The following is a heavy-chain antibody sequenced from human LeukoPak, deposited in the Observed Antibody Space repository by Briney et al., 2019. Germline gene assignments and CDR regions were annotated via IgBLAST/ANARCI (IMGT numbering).Heavy chain of an antibody. CDR3: AREAYYDSSGYPDY. Sequence: GGSLRLSCAASGFTFSSYAMHWVRQAPGKGLEWVAVIWYDGSNKYYADSVKGRFTISRDNSKNTLYLQMNSLRAEDTAVYYCAREAYYDSSGYPDYWGQGTLVTVSS. J-gene: IGHJ4*02. D-gene: IGHD3-22*01. CDR2: IWYDGSNK. V-gene: IGHV3-33*08. CDR1: GFTFSSYA.